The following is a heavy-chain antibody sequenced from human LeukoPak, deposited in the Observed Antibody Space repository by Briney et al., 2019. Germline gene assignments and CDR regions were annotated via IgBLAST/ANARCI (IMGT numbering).Heavy chain of an antibody. J-gene: IGHJ4*02. CDR3: ARRVTATGTGSHDDY. D-gene: IGHD6-13*01. Sequence: PGGSLRLSCAASGFTFSSYSINWVRQAPGKGLEWVSTIGGSNAYIYYADSVKGRFTISRDNAKNSLSLQMDSLRAEDTAVYYCARRVTATGTGSHDDYWGQGTLVIVSS. CDR2: IGGSNAYI. CDR1: GFTFSSYS. V-gene: IGHV3-21*01.